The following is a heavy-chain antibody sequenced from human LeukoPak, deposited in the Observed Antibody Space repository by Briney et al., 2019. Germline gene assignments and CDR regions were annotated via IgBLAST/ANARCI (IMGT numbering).Heavy chain of an antibody. D-gene: IGHD3-10*01. V-gene: IGHV4-39*01. CDR3: AKLPTGFPNWFDP. J-gene: IGHJ5*02. Sequence: SETLSLTCTVPGASVTSGHYCWGWVRQSPGKGLEWIASVHFNGHTYSNPSLSTRVTMSIDTSKNQFSLKLTSLTAADTAIYYCAKLPTGFPNWFDPWGQGTLVTVSS. CDR2: VHFNGHT. CDR1: GASVTSGHYC.